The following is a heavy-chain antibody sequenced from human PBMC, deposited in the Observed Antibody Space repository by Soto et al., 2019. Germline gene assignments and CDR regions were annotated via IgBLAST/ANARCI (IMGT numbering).Heavy chain of an antibody. V-gene: IGHV4-4*02. CDR3: AYSTGWYRHDV. J-gene: IGHJ3*01. D-gene: IGHD6-19*01. Sequence: QVQLQESGPGLVKPSGTLSLTCAVSGDSISNSRWWTWVRQPPGKGLEWIGDIFHSGDTNYNPSLKSRVFISVDKSQNQFSLKVSSATAADTAVYYCAYSTGWYRHDVWGQGTLVTVSS. CDR2: IFHSGDT. CDR1: GDSISNSRW.